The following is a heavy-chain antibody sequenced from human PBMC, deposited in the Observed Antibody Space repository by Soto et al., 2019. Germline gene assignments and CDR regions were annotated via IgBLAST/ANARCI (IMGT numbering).Heavy chain of an antibody. Sequence: GGSLRLSCAASGFTFSTYSMNWVRQAPGKGLEWVSYISSSSSAIYYADSVKGRFTISRDNAKNSLYLQMNSLRDEDTAVYYCARDSYYDSSGYFTGVYYGMDVWGQGTTVTVSS. CDR1: GFTFSTYS. CDR2: ISSSSSAI. D-gene: IGHD3-22*01. J-gene: IGHJ6*02. V-gene: IGHV3-48*02. CDR3: ARDSYYDSSGYFTGVYYGMDV.